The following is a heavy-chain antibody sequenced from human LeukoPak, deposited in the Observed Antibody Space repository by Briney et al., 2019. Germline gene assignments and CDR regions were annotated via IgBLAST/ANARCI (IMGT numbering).Heavy chain of an antibody. CDR1: GFTFSRYA. D-gene: IGHD2-2*02. V-gene: IGHV3-23*01. CDR3: ARPDCSSTSCYTLEY. Sequence: GGSLRLSCAASGFTFSRYAMSWVRQAPGKGLEWISAISDSGDTTDYADSVRGRFTVSRDNAKDTLYLQMNSLRAEDTAVYYCARPDCSSTSCYTLEYWGQGTLVTVSS. J-gene: IGHJ4*02. CDR2: ISDSGDTT.